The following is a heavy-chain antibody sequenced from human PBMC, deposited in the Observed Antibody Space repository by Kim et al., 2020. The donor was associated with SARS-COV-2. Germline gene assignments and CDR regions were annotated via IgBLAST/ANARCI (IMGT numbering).Heavy chain of an antibody. V-gene: IGHV3-23*01. CDR1: GFTFSSYA. Sequence: GGSLRLSCAASGFTFSSYAMSWVRQAPGKGLEWVSTISGSGGSTYYADSVKGRFTISRDNSKNTLYLQMNSLRADDTAVYYCAKTAVADRIRPFDYWGQGTLVTVSS. J-gene: IGHJ4*02. CDR2: ISGSGGST. D-gene: IGHD6-19*01. CDR3: AKTAVADRIRPFDY.